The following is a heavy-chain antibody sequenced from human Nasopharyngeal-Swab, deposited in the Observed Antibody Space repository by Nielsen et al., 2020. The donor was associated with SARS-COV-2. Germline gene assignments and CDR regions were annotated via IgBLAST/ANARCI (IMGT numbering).Heavy chain of an antibody. CDR2: IWYDGSNK. V-gene: IGHV3-33*01. J-gene: IGHJ4*02. CDR3: ARDSGAYGSGEIDY. D-gene: IGHD3-10*01. Sequence: VRQAPGKGLEWVAAIWYDGSNKYYADSVKGRFTISRDNSKNTLYLQMNSLRAEDTAVYYCARDSGAYGSGEIDYWGQGTLVTVSS.